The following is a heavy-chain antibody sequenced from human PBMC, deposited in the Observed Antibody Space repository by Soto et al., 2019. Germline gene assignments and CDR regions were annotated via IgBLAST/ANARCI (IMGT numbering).Heavy chain of an antibody. J-gene: IGHJ6*02. Sequence: RWSLRLSCAASVFTFSSYAMSWFRQAPGKGLEWVSAISGSGGSTYYADSVKGRFTISRDNSKNTLYLQMNSLRAEDTAVYYCAKPLVPAAPAYSYYYGMDVWGQGTTVTVSS. CDR3: AKPLVPAAPAYSYYYGMDV. V-gene: IGHV3-23*01. CDR1: VFTFSSYA. CDR2: ISGSGGST. D-gene: IGHD2-2*01.